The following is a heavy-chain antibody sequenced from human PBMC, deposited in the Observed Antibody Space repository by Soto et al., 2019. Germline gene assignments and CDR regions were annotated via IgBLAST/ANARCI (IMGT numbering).Heavy chain of an antibody. J-gene: IGHJ6*03. V-gene: IGHV3-23*01. CDR3: AHALVRRGVLACLEWSAPYLEV. D-gene: IGHD3-3*02. CDR1: GFTFSSYA. Sequence: PGGSLRLSCAASGFTFSSYAMSWVRQAPGKGQEWVSAISGSGGSTYYADSVKGRFTISRDNSKNTLYLQMNSLRAEDTVLYYCAHALVRRGVLACLEWSAPYLEVWDKGTTVAVSS. CDR2: ISGSGGST.